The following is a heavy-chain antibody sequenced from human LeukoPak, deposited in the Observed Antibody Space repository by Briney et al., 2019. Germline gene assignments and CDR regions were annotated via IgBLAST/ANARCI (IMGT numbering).Heavy chain of an antibody. J-gene: IGHJ5*02. V-gene: IGHV1-2*02. D-gene: IGHD3-10*01. CDR1: GYTFTGYY. Sequence: ASVKVSCKASGYTFTGYYMHWVRQAPGQGLEWMGWINPNSGGTNYAQKFQGRVTITADESTSTVYMELSSLRSEDTAVYYCARDTPAISSGSFSPEDWFDPCGQ. CDR2: INPNSGGT. CDR3: ARDTPAISSGSFSPEDWFDP.